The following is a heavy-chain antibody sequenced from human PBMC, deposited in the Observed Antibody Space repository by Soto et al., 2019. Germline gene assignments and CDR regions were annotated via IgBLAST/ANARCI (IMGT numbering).Heavy chain of an antibody. Sequence: GGSLRLSYAASGFTFSSYAMSWVRQAPGKGLEWVSAISGSGGSTYYADSVKGRFTISRDNSKNTLYLQMNSLRAEDTAVYYCAKTRLPHYYYGMDVWGQGTTVTVSS. CDR3: AKTRLPHYYYGMDV. V-gene: IGHV3-23*01. CDR2: ISGSGGST. D-gene: IGHD6-25*01. J-gene: IGHJ6*02. CDR1: GFTFSSYA.